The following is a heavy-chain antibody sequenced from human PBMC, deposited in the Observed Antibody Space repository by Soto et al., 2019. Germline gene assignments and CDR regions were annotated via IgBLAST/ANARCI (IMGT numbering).Heavy chain of an antibody. Sequence: GGSLRLSCAASGFTFSNAWMSWVRQAPGKGLEWVGRIKSKTDGGTTDYAAPVKGRFTISRDDSKNTLYLQMNSLKTEDTAMYYCARQRGYYDSSGLDYWGQGALVTVSS. J-gene: IGHJ4*02. CDR1: GFTFSNAW. D-gene: IGHD3-22*01. V-gene: IGHV3-15*01. CDR3: ARQRGYYDSSGLDY. CDR2: IKSKTDGGTT.